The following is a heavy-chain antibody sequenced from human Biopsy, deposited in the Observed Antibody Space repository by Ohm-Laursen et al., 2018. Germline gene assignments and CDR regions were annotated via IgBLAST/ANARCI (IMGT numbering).Heavy chain of an antibody. J-gene: IGHJ4*02. V-gene: IGHV3-33*08. Sequence: SLRLSCTASGFTFNNYGMQWVRQAPGKGLEWVAFIFYDGSNTYYADSVKGRFTISRDSAKNTLYLQMNSLRAEDTAVYYCAREGYCRRTSCYPDYWGQGTLVTVSS. CDR3: AREGYCRRTSCYPDY. D-gene: IGHD2-2*01. CDR1: GFTFNNYG. CDR2: IFYDGSNT.